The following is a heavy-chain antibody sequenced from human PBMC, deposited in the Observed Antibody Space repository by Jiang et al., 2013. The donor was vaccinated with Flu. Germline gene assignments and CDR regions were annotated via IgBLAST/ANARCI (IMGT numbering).Heavy chain of an antibody. CDR1: GGSISSYY. J-gene: IGHJ6*02. Sequence: SLTCTVSGGSISSYYWSWIRQPPGKGLEWIGYIYYSGSTNYNPSLKSRVAISVDTSKNQFSLKPSSVTAADTAVYYCARGPYYDILSYYYYGMDVWGQGTTVTVSS. CDR3: ARGPYYDILSYYYYGMDV. CDR2: IYYSGST. V-gene: IGHV4-59*01. D-gene: IGHD3-9*01.